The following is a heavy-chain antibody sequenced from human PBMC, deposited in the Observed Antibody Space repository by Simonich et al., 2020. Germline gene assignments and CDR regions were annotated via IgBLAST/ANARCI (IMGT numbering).Heavy chain of an antibody. CDR2: ILYDGSNK. CDR1: GFTFSSYG. CDR3: ARAYSSSWYNWFDP. D-gene: IGHD6-13*01. V-gene: IGHV3-33*01. Sequence: QVQLVESGGGVVQPGRSLRLSCAASGFTFSSYGMHWVRQAPGKGVEWVAVILYDGSNKYYADSVKGRFTISRDNSKNTLYLQMNSLRAEDTAVYYCARAYSSSWYNWFDPWGQGTLVTVSS. J-gene: IGHJ5*02.